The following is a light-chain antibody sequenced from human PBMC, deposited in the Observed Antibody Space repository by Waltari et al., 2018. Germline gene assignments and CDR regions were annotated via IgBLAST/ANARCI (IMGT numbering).Light chain of an antibody. CDR3: CSYAGSSTFVV. CDR1: SSDVGSYNL. Sequence: QSALTQPASVSGSPGQSITISCTGTSSDVGSYNLVSWYQQHPGKAPKRMIYEGSKRPSGFSNRCSGSKSGNTASLTISGLQAEDEADYYCCSYAGSSTFVVFGGGTKLTVL. J-gene: IGLJ2*01. V-gene: IGLV2-23*03. CDR2: EGS.